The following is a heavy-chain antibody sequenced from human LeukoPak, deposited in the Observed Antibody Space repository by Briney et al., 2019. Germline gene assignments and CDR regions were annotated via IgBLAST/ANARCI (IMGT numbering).Heavy chain of an antibody. J-gene: IGHJ4*02. Sequence: GGSLRLSCAVSGGTFSAYWMAWVPQSPGKGLEWVAEINEDGSVKYYVDSMKGRFTISRDNAKNSLYLQMNSLGAEDTAVYYCAKVPRDSDCYWGQGTLVTVSS. CDR1: GGTFSAYW. CDR2: INEDGSVK. D-gene: IGHD2-21*02. V-gene: IGHV3-7*01. CDR3: AKVPRDSDCY.